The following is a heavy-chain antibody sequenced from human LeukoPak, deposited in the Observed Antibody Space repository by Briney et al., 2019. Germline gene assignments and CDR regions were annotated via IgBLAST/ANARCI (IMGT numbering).Heavy chain of an antibody. CDR3: ARGSALVVVIPKASLGAFDI. CDR1: GFTFSSYA. CDR2: ISYDGSNK. J-gene: IGHJ3*02. Sequence: PGRSLRLSCAASGFTFSSYAMHWVRQAPGKGLEWVAVISYDGSNKYYADSVKGRFTISRDNSKNTLYLQMNSLRAEDTALYYCARGSALVVVIPKASLGAFDIWGQGTMVTVSS. D-gene: IGHD3-22*01. V-gene: IGHV3-30*04.